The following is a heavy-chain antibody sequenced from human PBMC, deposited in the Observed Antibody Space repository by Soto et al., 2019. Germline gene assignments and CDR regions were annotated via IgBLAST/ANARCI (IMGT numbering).Heavy chain of an antibody. J-gene: IGHJ4*02. V-gene: IGHV3-30*18. Sequence: LRLSCAASGFTFSSYGMHWVRQAPGKGLEWVAVISYDGSNKYYADSVKGRFTISRDNSKNTLYLQMNSLRAEDTAVYYCAKDRGSSCPDYWGQGTLVTVS. CDR1: GFTFSSYG. CDR2: ISYDGSNK. CDR3: AKDRGSSCPDY. D-gene: IGHD6-13*01.